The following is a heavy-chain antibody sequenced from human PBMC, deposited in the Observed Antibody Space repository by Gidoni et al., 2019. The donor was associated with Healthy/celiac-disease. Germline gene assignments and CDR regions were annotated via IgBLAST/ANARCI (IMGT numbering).Heavy chain of an antibody. J-gene: IGHJ4*02. CDR1: GGSISSSSYY. D-gene: IGHD2-15*01. CDR3: ARQDIVVVVAATGLPFDY. Sequence: QLQLQESGPGLVKPSETLSLTCTVSGGSISSSSYYWGWIRQPPGKGLEWIGSIYYSGSTYYNPSLKSRVTISVDTSKNQFSLKLSSVTAADTAVYYCARQDIVVVVAATGLPFDYWGQGTLVTVSS. CDR2: IYYSGST. V-gene: IGHV4-39*01.